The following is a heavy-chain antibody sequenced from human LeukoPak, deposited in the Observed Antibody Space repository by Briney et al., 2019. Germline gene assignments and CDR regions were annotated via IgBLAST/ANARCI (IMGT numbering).Heavy chain of an antibody. Sequence: GGSLRLSCAASGFTFSSYSMNWVRQAPGKGLEWVSSISSSSSYIYYADSVKGQFTISRDNAKNSLYLQMNSLRAEDTAVYYCARAVVRGVADYWGQGTLVTVSS. CDR1: GFTFSSYS. CDR3: ARAVVRGVADY. J-gene: IGHJ4*02. D-gene: IGHD3-10*01. CDR2: ISSSSSYI. V-gene: IGHV3-21*01.